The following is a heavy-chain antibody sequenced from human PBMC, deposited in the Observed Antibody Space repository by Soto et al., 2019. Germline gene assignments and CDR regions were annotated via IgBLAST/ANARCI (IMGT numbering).Heavy chain of an antibody. J-gene: IGHJ4*02. Sequence: EVQLVESGGGLVQPGGSLRLSCAASRFTFSTYWMSWVRQAPGKGLEWVANIQQDGSEKYYVDSVKGRFTISRDNAKNSLYLQMHSLRAEDTAVYYCARGGRIRASGWFDYWGQGTLVTVSS. V-gene: IGHV3-7*03. CDR2: IQQDGSEK. D-gene: IGHD6-19*01. CDR1: RFTFSTYW. CDR3: ARGGRIRASGWFDY.